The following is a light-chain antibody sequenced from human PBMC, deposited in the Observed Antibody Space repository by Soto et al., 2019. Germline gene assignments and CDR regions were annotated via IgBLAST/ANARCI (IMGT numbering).Light chain of an antibody. CDR1: QSLLNSGGKTY. J-gene: IGKJ1*01. Sequence: DIVMTQSPLSLSVTPGQPASISCKSSQSLLNSGGKTYFYWYLQKPGQPPQLLLYEVFNRFSGVPDRVSGSGSGTDFTLNISRVEAEDVGFYYCLQTTQFPWTFGQGTKGAIK. CDR2: EVF. V-gene: IGKV2D-29*01. CDR3: LQTTQFPWT.